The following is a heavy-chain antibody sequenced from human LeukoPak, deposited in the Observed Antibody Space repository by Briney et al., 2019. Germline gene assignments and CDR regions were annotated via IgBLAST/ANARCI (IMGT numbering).Heavy chain of an antibody. CDR3: ARVGSWDTFDV. D-gene: IGHD3-10*01. Sequence: GGSLRLSCAASGFTFDDYATHWVRQAPGKGLEWVSSISSSSTYIYYANSVKGRFTISRDNAKNSLYLQMNSLRAEDTAVYHCARVGSWDTFDVWGQGTMVTVSS. V-gene: IGHV3-21*01. CDR2: ISSSSTYI. CDR1: GFTFDDYA. J-gene: IGHJ3*01.